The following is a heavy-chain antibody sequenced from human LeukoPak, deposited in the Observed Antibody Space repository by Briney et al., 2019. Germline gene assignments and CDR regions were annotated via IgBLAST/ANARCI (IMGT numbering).Heavy chain of an antibody. CDR2: IYYSGST. J-gene: IGHJ4*02. Sequence: SETLSLTCTVSGGSISSSSYYWGWIRQPPGKGLEWIGSIYYSGSTNYNPSLKSRVTISVDTSKNQFSLKLSSVTAADTAVYYCARSNCDPCVGHFDYWGQGTLVTVSS. D-gene: IGHD2-21*01. CDR3: ARSNCDPCVGHFDY. V-gene: IGHV4-39*07. CDR1: GGSISSSSYY.